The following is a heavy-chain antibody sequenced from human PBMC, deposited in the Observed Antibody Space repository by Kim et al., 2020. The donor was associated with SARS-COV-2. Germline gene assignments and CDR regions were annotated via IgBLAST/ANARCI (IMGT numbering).Heavy chain of an antibody. V-gene: IGHV4-34*01. Sequence: SETLSLTCSVSAESLIKHYWSWIRQSPGKGLEWIGEINHLGSTKYNPSLNSRVTVSIDTSKNQFSLKLESVTAADTAVYYCAARLPYCINSDCFLKNLFESGGKGTEVTVSS. D-gene: IGHD2-8*01. CDR2: INHLGST. CDR1: AESLIKHY. J-gene: IGHJ4*02. CDR3: AARLPYCINSDCFLKNLFES.